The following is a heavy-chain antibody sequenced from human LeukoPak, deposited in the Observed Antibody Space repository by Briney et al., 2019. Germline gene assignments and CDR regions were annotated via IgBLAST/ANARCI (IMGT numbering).Heavy chain of an antibody. Sequence: GSSVKVSCKASGGTFSRYAISWVRQAPGQGLEWMGGIIPIFGTANYAQKFQGRVTITADESTSTAYMELSSLRSEDTAVYYCARGTDYYDSSGVQSYFDYWGQGTLVTVSS. CDR1: GGTFSRYA. CDR3: ARGTDYYDSSGVQSYFDY. V-gene: IGHV1-69*01. CDR2: IIPIFGTA. J-gene: IGHJ4*02. D-gene: IGHD3-22*01.